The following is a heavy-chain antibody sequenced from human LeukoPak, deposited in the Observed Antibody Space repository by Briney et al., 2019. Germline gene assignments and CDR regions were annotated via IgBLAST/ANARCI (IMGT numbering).Heavy chain of an antibody. D-gene: IGHD2-15*01. V-gene: IGHV4-34*01. CDR1: GGSFSGYY. Sequence: SEALSLTCAVYGGSFSGYYWSWIRQPPGKGLEWIGEINHSGSTNYNPSLKSRVTISVDTSKNQFSLKLSSVTAADTAVYYCASGGVRYCSGGSCPRRTFDIWGQGTMVTVSS. J-gene: IGHJ3*02. CDR2: INHSGST. CDR3: ASGGVRYCSGGSCPRRTFDI.